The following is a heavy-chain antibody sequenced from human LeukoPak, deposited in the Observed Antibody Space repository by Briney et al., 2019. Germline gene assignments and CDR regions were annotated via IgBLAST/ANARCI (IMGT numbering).Heavy chain of an antibody. Sequence: ASVKVSCKASGYTFTGYYMHWVRQAPGQGLEWMGWINPNSGGTNYAQEFQGRVTLTRDTSISTAYMELSRVRSDDTAVYYCARDGLVVVVAATDTYFDYWGQGTLVTVSS. V-gene: IGHV1-2*02. CDR3: ARDGLVVVVAATDTYFDY. J-gene: IGHJ4*02. CDR1: GYTFTGYY. D-gene: IGHD2-15*01. CDR2: INPNSGGT.